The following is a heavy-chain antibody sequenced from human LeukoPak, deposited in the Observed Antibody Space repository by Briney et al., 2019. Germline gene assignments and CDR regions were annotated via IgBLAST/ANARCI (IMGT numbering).Heavy chain of an antibody. V-gene: IGHV4-39*01. Sequence: SETLSLTCTVSGGSIRDSTYYWGWIRQPPGKGLERIGSVYYSGATHYNPSLKSRVTIAVDTSKNQFSLRLTSVTAADTAVYYCARHPDYYDSTGHFYVEAFHIWGQGTMVSVSS. D-gene: IGHD3-22*01. CDR3: ARHPDYYDSTGHFYVEAFHI. CDR2: VYYSGAT. CDR1: GGSIRDSTYY. J-gene: IGHJ3*02.